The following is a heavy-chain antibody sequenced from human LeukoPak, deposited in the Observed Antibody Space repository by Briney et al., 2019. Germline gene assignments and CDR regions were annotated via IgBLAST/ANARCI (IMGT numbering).Heavy chain of an antibody. CDR1: GYTFTSYG. V-gene: IGHV1-18*04. CDR2: ISAYNGNT. CDR3: ARWVYGSGSYYAYYFDY. Sequence: ASVKVSCKASGYTFTSYGISWVRQAPGQGLEWMGWISAYNGNTNYAQKLQGRVTMTTDTSTSTAYMELRSLRSDDTGVYYCARWVYGSGSYYAYYFDYWGQGTLVTVSS. D-gene: IGHD3-10*01. J-gene: IGHJ4*02.